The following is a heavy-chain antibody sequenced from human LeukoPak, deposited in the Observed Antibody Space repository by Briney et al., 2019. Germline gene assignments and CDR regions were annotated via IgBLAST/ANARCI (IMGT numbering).Heavy chain of an antibody. CDR3: AKDQLTFYDSSGYYWPDY. D-gene: IGHD3-22*01. CDR2: ISYDGSNK. J-gene: IGHJ4*02. V-gene: IGHV3-30*18. Sequence: GRSLRLSCAASGFTFSSYGMHWVRQAPGKGLEWVAVISYDGSNKYYADSVKGRFTISRDNSKNTLYLQMNSLRAEDTAVYYCAKDQLTFYDSSGYYWPDYWGQGTLVTVSS. CDR1: GFTFSSYG.